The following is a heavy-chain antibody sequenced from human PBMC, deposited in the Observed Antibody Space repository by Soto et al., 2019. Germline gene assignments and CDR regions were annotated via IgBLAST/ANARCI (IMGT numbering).Heavy chain of an antibody. CDR2: ISYDGSNK. V-gene: IGHV3-30-3*01. CDR1: GFTFSSYA. J-gene: IGHJ6*02. CDR3: ASGEVMDV. Sequence: XGSLGLSCAASGFTFSSYAMHGVRQAPGKGLEWVAVISYDGSNKYYADSVKGRFTISRDNSKNTLYLQMNSLRAEDTAVYYCASGEVMDVWGQGTTVTVSS.